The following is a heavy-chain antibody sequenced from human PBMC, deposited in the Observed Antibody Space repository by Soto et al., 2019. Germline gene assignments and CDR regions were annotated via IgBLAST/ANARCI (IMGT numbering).Heavy chain of an antibody. V-gene: IGHV3-33*01. D-gene: IGHD3-10*01. CDR2: IWYDGSNK. CDR1: GFTFSSYG. Sequence: QVQLVESGGGVVQPGRSLRLSCAASGFTFSSYGMHWVRQAPGKGLEWVAVIWYDGSNKYYADSVKGRFTISRDNSKNTVYLEMNSLRGEGTAVYYCAREHRNVDGTGGLDYYYYYGMDVWGQGTTVTVSS. J-gene: IGHJ6*02. CDR3: AREHRNVDGTGGLDYYYYYGMDV.